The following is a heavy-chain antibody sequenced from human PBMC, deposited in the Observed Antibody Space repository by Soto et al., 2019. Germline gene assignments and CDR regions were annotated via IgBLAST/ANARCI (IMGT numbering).Heavy chain of an antibody. Sequence: VASVKVSCKAAGGTFSSYAISWVRQAPGQGLEWMGGIIPIFGTANYAQKFQGRVTITADESTSTAYMELSSLRSEDTAVYYCARGGYSGYDYTYVQFDYWGQGTLVTVSS. CDR1: GGTFSSYA. CDR2: IIPIFGTA. V-gene: IGHV1-69*13. CDR3: ARGGYSGYDYTYVQFDY. J-gene: IGHJ4*02. D-gene: IGHD5-12*01.